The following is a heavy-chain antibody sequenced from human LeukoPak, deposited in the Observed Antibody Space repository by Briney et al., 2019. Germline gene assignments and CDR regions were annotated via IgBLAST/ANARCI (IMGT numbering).Heavy chain of an antibody. J-gene: IGHJ4*02. Sequence: SETLSLTCTVSGGSISSSSYYWGWIRQPPGKGLEWTGSIYYSGSTYYNPSLKSRVTIPVDTSKNQFSLKLSSVTAADTAVYYCARLPWRVTVDYWGQGTLVTVSS. CDR1: GGSISSSSYY. CDR3: ARLPWRVTVDY. V-gene: IGHV4-39*01. D-gene: IGHD4-11*01. CDR2: IYYSGST.